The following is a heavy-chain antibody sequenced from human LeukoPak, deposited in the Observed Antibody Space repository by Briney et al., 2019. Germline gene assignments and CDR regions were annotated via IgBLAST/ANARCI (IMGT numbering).Heavy chain of an antibody. CDR1: GFTFDSYG. V-gene: IGHV3-33*01. Sequence: GGSLRLSCAASGFTFDSYGMHWVRQAPGKGLGWVAVIWYDGSNKYYADSVKGRFTISRDNSKSTLYLQMNSLRVDDTAVYYCATRGFNYGDLDYWGQGTLVTVSS. D-gene: IGHD5-18*01. CDR2: IWYDGSNK. J-gene: IGHJ4*02. CDR3: ATRGFNYGDLDY.